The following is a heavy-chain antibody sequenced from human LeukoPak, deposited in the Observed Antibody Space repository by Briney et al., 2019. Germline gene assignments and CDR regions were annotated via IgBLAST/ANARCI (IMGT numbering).Heavy chain of an antibody. CDR2: INSDGSST. CDR3: ARASYSNYGPWFDP. Sequence: PGGSLRLSCAASGFTFSSYWMHWVRQAPGKGLVWVSRINSDGSSTSYADSVKGRFTISRDNAKNTLYLQMNSLRAEDTAVYYRARASYSNYGPWFDPWGQGTLVTVSS. CDR1: GFTFSSYW. J-gene: IGHJ5*02. D-gene: IGHD4-11*01. V-gene: IGHV3-74*01.